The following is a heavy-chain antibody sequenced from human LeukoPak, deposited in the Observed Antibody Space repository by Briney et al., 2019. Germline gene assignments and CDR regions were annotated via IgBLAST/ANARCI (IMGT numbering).Heavy chain of an antibody. V-gene: IGHV4-34*01. Sequence: SETLSLTCAVYGGSFSGYYWSWIRQPPGKGLEWIGEINHSGSTNYNPSLKSRVTISLDTSKNQFSLKLSYVTAADTAVYYCARDLQRSLQVLKTYYYYYYGMDVWGQGTTVTVSS. D-gene: IGHD4-11*01. CDR3: ARDLQRSLQVLKTYYYYYYGMDV. J-gene: IGHJ6*02. CDR2: INHSGST. CDR1: GGSFSGYY.